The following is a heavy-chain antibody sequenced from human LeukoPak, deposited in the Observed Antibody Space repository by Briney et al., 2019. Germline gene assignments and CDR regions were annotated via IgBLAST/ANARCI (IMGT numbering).Heavy chain of an antibody. CDR3: VSDGYNYFDY. CDR2: INHSGST. CDR1: GGSFSGYY. Sequence: SETLSLTCAAYGGSFSGYYWSWIRQPPGKGLEWIGEINHSGSTNYNPSLKSRVTISVDTSKNQFSLKLSSVTAADTAVYYCVSDGYNYFDYWGQGTLVTVSS. D-gene: IGHD5-24*01. V-gene: IGHV4-34*01. J-gene: IGHJ4*02.